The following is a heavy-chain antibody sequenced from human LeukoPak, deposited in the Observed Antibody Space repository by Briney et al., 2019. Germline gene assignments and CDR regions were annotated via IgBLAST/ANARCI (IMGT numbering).Heavy chain of an antibody. CDR2: IIPIFGTA. J-gene: IGHJ6*03. Sequence: SVKVSCKASGGTFSSYAISWVRQAPGQGLEWMGGIIPIFGTANYAQKFQGRVTITADESTSTAYMELSSLRSEDTAVYYCARGKKYCSSTSCYTGYYYYMDVWGKGTTVTVSS. CDR1: GGTFSSYA. D-gene: IGHD2-2*02. V-gene: IGHV1-69*13. CDR3: ARGKKYCSSTSCYTGYYYYMDV.